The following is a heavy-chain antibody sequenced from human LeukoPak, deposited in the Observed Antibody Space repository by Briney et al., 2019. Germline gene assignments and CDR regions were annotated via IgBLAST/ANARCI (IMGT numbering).Heavy chain of an antibody. D-gene: IGHD6-19*01. Sequence: PGGSLRLSCAASGFTFSSYSTNWVRQAPGKGLEWVSSISSSSSYIYYADSVKGRFTISRDSSKNTLYLQMNSLRAEDTAVYYCARDRYSSGWYRFGADYWGQGTLVTVSS. CDR1: GFTFSSYS. V-gene: IGHV3-21*01. J-gene: IGHJ4*02. CDR2: ISSSSSYI. CDR3: ARDRYSSGWYRFGADY.